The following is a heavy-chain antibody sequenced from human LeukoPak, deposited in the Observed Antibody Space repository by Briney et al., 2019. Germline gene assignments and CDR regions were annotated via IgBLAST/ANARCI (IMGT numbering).Heavy chain of an antibody. CDR2: IKQDGSEQ. CDR3: ARYSMTYHSYDY. J-gene: IGHJ4*02. D-gene: IGHD1-26*01. CDR1: GFTFSGYW. Sequence: GGSLTLSCAASGFTFSGYWMSWVRQAPGKGLEWVANIKQDGSEQYYGDSVKGRFTISRDNAKNSLYLQMNSLRAEDTAVYYCARYSMTYHSYDYWGQGTLVTVSS. V-gene: IGHV3-7*05.